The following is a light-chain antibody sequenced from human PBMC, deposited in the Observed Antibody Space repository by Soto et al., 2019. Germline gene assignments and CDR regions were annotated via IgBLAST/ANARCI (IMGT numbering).Light chain of an antibody. V-gene: IGKV2-30*01. CDR3: MQGTHWPTYT. CDR1: QNLAYSDGNTY. Sequence: DVVMTQSPLSLPVTLGQPASISCRSSQNLAYSDGNTYLNWFQQRPGQSPRRLIYKVSNRDSGVPDRFSGSGSGTDFTLKISRVEAEDVGVYYCMQGTHWPTYTFGQGTKLEIK. CDR2: KVS. J-gene: IGKJ2*01.